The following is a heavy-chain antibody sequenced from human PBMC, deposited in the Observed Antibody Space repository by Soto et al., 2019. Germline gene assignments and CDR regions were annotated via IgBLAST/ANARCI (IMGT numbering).Heavy chain of an antibody. CDR2: INPNSGGT. CDR1: GYTFTGYY. V-gene: IGHV1-2*04. Sequence: ASVKVSCKASGYTFTGYYMHWVRQAPGQGLEWMGWINPNSGGTNYAQKFQGWVTMTRDTSISTAYMELSRLRSDDTAVYYCARGMDPYYYYMDVWGKGTTVTVSS. J-gene: IGHJ6*03. CDR3: ARGMDPYYYYMDV.